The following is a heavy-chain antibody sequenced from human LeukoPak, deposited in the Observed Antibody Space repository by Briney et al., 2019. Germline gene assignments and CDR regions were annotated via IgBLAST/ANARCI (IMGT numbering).Heavy chain of an antibody. V-gene: IGHV3-21*01. Sequence: GGSLRLSCAASGFTFSSYSMNWVRQAPGKGLEWVSSISSSSSYIYYADSVKGRFTISRDNAKNSLYLQMNSLRAEDTAVYYCAREFFLNDAYYYMDVWGKGTTVTVSS. J-gene: IGHJ6*03. CDR3: AREFFLNDAYYYMDV. CDR2: ISSSSSYI. D-gene: IGHD1-1*01. CDR1: GFTFSSYS.